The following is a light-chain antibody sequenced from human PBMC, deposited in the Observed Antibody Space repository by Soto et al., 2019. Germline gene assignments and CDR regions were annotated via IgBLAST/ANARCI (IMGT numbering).Light chain of an antibody. J-gene: IGLJ1*01. CDR1: SSDVGGYNY. CDR3: SSYTSNITLEGYV. CDR2: DVS. V-gene: IGLV2-14*01. Sequence: QSALTQPASVSGSPGQSITISCTGTSSDVGGYNYVSWYQQHPGKAPKLMIYDVSNRPSGVSNRFSGSKSGNTASLTISGLQAEDEADYYCSSYTSNITLEGYVFGTGTKVTVL.